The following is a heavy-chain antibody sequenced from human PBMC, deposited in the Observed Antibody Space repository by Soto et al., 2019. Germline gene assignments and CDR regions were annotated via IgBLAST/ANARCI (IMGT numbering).Heavy chain of an antibody. CDR2: VRGNGDPP. D-gene: IGHD5-12*01. J-gene: IGHJ4*02. CDR1: GFTFSSYA. V-gene: IGHV3-64D*06. CDR3: VKSRGGNNFDFFD. Sequence: GSLRLSCSASGFTFSSYAMHWVRQAPGKGLEYVSGVRGNGDPPFYADSVKGRFTISRDNSKNTLYLQMSGLSADDTAVYYCVKSRGGNNFDFFDWGQGALVTVSS.